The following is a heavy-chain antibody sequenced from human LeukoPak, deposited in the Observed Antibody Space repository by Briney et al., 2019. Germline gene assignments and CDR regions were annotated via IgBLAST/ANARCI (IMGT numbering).Heavy chain of an antibody. D-gene: IGHD3-22*01. J-gene: IGHJ5*02. V-gene: IGHV1-2*02. CDR3: ARVSYDSSGYTNWFDP. CDR2: INPNSGGT. Sequence: GASVKVSCKASGYTFTGYYMHWVRQAPGQGLEWMGWINPNSGGTNYAQKFQGRVTMTRNTSISTAYMELSSLRSEDTAVYYCARVSYDSSGYTNWFDPWGQGTLVTVSS. CDR1: GYTFTGYY.